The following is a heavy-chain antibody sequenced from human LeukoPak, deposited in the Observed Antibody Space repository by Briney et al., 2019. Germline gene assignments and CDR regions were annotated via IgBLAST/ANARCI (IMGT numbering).Heavy chain of an antibody. CDR3: AKDEMITFGGVIVPPDY. D-gene: IGHD3-16*02. Sequence: QPGRSLRLSCAASGFTFSSYGMHWVRQAPGKGLEWVAVISYDGSNKYYADSVKGRFTISRDNSKNTLYPQMNSLRAEDTAVYYCAKDEMITFGGVIVPPDYWGQGTLVTVSS. CDR1: GFTFSSYG. CDR2: ISYDGSNK. V-gene: IGHV3-30*18. J-gene: IGHJ4*02.